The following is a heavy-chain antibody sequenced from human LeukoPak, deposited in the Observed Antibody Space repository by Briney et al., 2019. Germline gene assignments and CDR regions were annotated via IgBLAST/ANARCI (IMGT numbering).Heavy chain of an antibody. CDR1: GFTFSSYA. Sequence: PGGSLRLSCAASGFTFSSYAMSWVRQAPGKGLEWVSTISDNGGSTYYADSVKGRFIISRDNSKNTLYVQMNSLRAEDTAVYYCAKAVGATPYYYYYMDVWGKGTTVTISS. D-gene: IGHD1-26*01. J-gene: IGHJ6*03. CDR2: ISDNGGST. V-gene: IGHV3-23*01. CDR3: AKAVGATPYYYYYMDV.